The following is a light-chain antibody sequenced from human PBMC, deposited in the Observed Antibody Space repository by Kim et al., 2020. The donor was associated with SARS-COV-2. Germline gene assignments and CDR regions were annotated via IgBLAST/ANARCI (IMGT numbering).Light chain of an antibody. Sequence: EIVMTQSPATLSVSPGERATLSCRASQSVNSNLAWYQHKPGQAPRLLIYAASRRATGIPARFSGSGSGTEFTLTISSLQSEDFAVYYCQQYSAWPHPFGQGTKLEIK. CDR3: QQYSAWPHP. CDR1: QSVNSN. CDR2: AAS. V-gene: IGKV3D-15*01. J-gene: IGKJ2*01.